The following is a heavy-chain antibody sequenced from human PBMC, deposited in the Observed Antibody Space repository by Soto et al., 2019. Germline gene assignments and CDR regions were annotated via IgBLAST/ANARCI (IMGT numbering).Heavy chain of an antibody. Sequence: PGGSLRLSCAASGFTFSSYGMHWVRQAPGKGLEWVAVISYDGSNKYYADSVKGRFTISRDNSKNTLYLQMNSLRAEDTAVYYCTGMDTINRWGQGTLVTVSS. CDR3: TGMDTINR. CDR1: GFTFSSYG. J-gene: IGHJ4*02. V-gene: IGHV3-30*03. D-gene: IGHD5-18*01. CDR2: ISYDGSNK.